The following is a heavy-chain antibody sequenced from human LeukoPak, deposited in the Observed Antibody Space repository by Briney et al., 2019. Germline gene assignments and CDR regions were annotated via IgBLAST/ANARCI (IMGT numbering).Heavy chain of an antibody. CDR3: ASGIAVAGTLDY. D-gene: IGHD6-19*01. CDR1: GCSISSGDYY. J-gene: IGHJ4*02. Sequence: SQTLSLTCTVSGCSISSGDYYWSWIRQPPGKGLEWIGYNYYSGSTYYNLSLKSRVTISVDTSKIQFSLKLSSVTAADTAVYYCASGIAVAGTLDYWGQGTLVTVSS. CDR2: NYYSGST. V-gene: IGHV4-30-4*01.